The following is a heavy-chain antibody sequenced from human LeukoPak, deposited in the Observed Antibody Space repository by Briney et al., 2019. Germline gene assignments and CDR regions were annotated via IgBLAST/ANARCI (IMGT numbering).Heavy chain of an antibody. CDR2: ISGSGGST. V-gene: IGHV3-21*01. CDR1: GFTFSSYG. D-gene: IGHD5-24*01. CDR3: ARDSEVVEMATIGNFGFDY. J-gene: IGHJ4*02. Sequence: GGSLRLSCAASGFTFSSYGMHWVRQAPGKGLEWVSAISGSGGSTYYADSVKGRFTISRDNAKNSLYLQMNSLRAEDTAVYYCARDSEVVEMATIGNFGFDYWGQGTLVTVSS.